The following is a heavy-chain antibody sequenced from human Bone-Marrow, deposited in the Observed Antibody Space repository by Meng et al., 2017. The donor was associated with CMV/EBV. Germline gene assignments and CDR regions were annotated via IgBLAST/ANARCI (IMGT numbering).Heavy chain of an antibody. V-gene: IGHV3-74*03. CDR2: INFDGSSA. Sequence: GESLKISCAASGFIFSGHWMHWVRQAPGQGLVWVSDINFDGSSATYTDSVQGRFTISRDNAKSTLYLQMNSLRAEDTALYFCARGNSYAHIFDYWGQATLVTVSS. J-gene: IGHJ4*02. D-gene: IGHD5-18*01. CDR3: ARGNSYAHIFDY. CDR1: GFIFSGHW.